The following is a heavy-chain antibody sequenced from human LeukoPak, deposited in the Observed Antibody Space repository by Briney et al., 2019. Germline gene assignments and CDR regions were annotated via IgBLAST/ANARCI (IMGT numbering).Heavy chain of an antibody. J-gene: IGHJ4*02. Sequence: GGSLRLSCAASGFTFSTYWMHWVRQAPGKGLEWVSSISSSSSYIYYADSVKGRFTISRDNAKNSLYLQMNSLRAEDTAVYYCAREGMGSYSSSWYATLYFDYWGQGTLVTVSS. V-gene: IGHV3-21*01. CDR1: GFTFSTYW. CDR2: ISSSSSYI. D-gene: IGHD6-13*01. CDR3: AREGMGSYSSSWYATLYFDY.